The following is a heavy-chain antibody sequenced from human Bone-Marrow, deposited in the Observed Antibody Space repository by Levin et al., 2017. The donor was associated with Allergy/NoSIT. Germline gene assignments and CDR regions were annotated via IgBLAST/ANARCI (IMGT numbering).Heavy chain of an antibody. CDR2: INSDGSST. CDR3: ARVDSGYDYPFDY. CDR1: GFTFSSYW. J-gene: IGHJ4*02. Sequence: SGGSLRLSCAASGFTFSSYWMHWVRQAPGKGLVWVSRINSDGSSTSYADSVKGRFTISRDNAKNTLYLQMNSLRAEDTAVYYCARVDSGYDYPFDYWGQGTLVTVSS. D-gene: IGHD5-12*01. V-gene: IGHV3-74*01.